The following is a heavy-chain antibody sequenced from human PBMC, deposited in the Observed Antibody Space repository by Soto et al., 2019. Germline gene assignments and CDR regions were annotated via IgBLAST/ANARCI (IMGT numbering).Heavy chain of an antibody. CDR1: GGSVSSGSYY. CDR3: ARGYYYDSSGYHNPIDY. CDR2: IYYSGST. D-gene: IGHD3-22*01. J-gene: IGHJ4*02. V-gene: IGHV4-61*01. Sequence: SETLSLTCTVSGGSVSSGSYYWSWIRQPPGKGLEWIGYIYYSGSTNYDPSLKSRVTISVDTSKNQFSLKLSSVTAADTAVYYCARGYYYDSSGYHNPIDYWGQGTLVTAPQ.